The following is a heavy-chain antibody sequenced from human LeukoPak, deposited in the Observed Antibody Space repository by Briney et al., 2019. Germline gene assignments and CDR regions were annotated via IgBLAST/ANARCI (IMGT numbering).Heavy chain of an antibody. CDR2: IYYSGST. D-gene: IGHD5-24*01. J-gene: IGHJ4*02. CDR1: GGSISSYY. Sequence: SETLSLTCTVSGGSISSYYWSWIRQPPGKGLEWIGYIYYSGSTYYNPSLKSRVIISVDTSKNQFSLKLSSVTAADTAVYYCARNVEMATIGEFDYWGQGTLVTVSS. CDR3: ARNVEMATIGEFDY. V-gene: IGHV4-59*08.